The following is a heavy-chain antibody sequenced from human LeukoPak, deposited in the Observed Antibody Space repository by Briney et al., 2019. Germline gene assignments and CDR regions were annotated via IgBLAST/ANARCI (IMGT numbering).Heavy chain of an antibody. CDR3: AKGNYYYDSSGYSDAFDI. D-gene: IGHD3-22*01. CDR2: IRYDGSNK. Sequence: GGSLRLSCAASGFTFSSYGMHWVRQAPGKGLEWVAFIRYDGSNKYYADSVKGRFTISRDNSKNTLYLQMNSLRAEDTAVYYCAKGNYYYDSSGYSDAFDIWGQGTMVTVSS. V-gene: IGHV3-30*02. J-gene: IGHJ3*02. CDR1: GFTFSSYG.